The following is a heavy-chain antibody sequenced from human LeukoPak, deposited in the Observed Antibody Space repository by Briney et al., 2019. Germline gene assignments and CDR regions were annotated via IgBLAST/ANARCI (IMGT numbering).Heavy chain of an antibody. CDR2: NSGST. CDR3: ARHGSIATGAFTY. J-gene: IGHJ4*02. Sequence: SETLSLTCSVSGGSISRSSYYWGWTRQPPGKGLEWIGSNSGSTYYNPSLKSRVTIFVDTSRNQFSLKLGSVTAADTAVYYCARHGSIATGAFTYWGQGTLVTVSS. D-gene: IGHD6-13*01. V-gene: IGHV4-39*01. CDR1: GGSISRSSYY.